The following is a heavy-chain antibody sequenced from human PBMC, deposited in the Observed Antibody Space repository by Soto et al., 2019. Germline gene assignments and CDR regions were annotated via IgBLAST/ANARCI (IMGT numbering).Heavy chain of an antibody. D-gene: IGHD2-2*01. CDR2: MNFNSGNT. CDR3: ARGKYCSSTSCWFDP. Sequence: ASVKVSCKASGYPFTNYDITWVRQATGQGLEWMGWMNFNSGNTGYAQKFQDRVIMTRDTSIDTAYMELSRLSFEDTAVYYCARGKYCSSTSCWFDPWGQGTQVTAPQ. J-gene: IGHJ5*02. CDR1: GYPFTNYD. V-gene: IGHV1-8*01.